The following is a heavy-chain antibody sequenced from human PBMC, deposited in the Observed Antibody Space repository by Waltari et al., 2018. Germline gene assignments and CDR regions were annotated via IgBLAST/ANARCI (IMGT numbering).Heavy chain of an antibody. CDR3: AKDHYISTTFDY. D-gene: IGHD3-16*01. CDR1: GYTFSGYY. V-gene: IGHV1-2*02. Sequence: QVLLVQSGPEVKRPWASVKTYCETSGYTFSGYYIHWVRQAPGQGLEWMGWINPNTGDTDYAQKFQGRVTVTRDTSISTAYLELSRLRSDDTAVYYCAKDHYISTTFDYWGQGTLVTVSS. J-gene: IGHJ4*02. CDR2: INPNTGDT.